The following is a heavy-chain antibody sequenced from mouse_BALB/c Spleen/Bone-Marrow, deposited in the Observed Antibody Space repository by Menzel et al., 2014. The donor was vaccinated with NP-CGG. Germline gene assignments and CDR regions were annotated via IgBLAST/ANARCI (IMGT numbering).Heavy chain of an antibody. V-gene: IGHV1S81*02. Sequence: ESGAELVKPGASAKLSCKASGYTFTSYWMHWVKQRPGQGLEWIGEINPSNGRTNYVEKFKSKATLSGDKSSSAVYMQLSSLTSEDSAVYYCARSGYWYFDVWGAGTTVTISA. CDR2: INPSNGRT. D-gene: IGHD3-1*01. CDR1: GYTFTSYW. CDR3: ARSGYWYFDV. J-gene: IGHJ1*01.